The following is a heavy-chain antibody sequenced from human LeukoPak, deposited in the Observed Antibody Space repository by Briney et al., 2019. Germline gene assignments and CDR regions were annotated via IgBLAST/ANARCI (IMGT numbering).Heavy chain of an antibody. CDR1: GFTFSSYA. V-gene: IGHV3-30-3*01. J-gene: IGHJ6*02. CDR3: ARDGPGIAVAGPYYYYYGMDV. Sequence: PGRSLRLSCAAPGFTFSSYAMHWVRQAPGKGLEWVAVIPYDGSNKYYADSVKGRFTISRDNSKNTLYLQMNSLRAEDTAVYYCARDGPGIAVAGPYYYYYGMDVWGQGTTVTVSS. CDR2: IPYDGSNK. D-gene: IGHD6-19*01.